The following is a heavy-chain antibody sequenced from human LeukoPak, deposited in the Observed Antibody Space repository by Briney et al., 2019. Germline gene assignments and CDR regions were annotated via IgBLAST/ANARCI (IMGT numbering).Heavy chain of an antibody. V-gene: IGHV1-2*02. CDR3: ARQGLGSSWYYFDY. CDR2: INPNSGGT. Sequence: ASVKVSCKASGYTFTGYYMHWVRQGPGQGLELMGWINPNSGGTNYAQKFQGRVTMTRDTSISTAYMELRSLRSDDTAVYYCARQGLGSSWYYFDYWGQGTLVTVSS. CDR1: GYTFTGYY. J-gene: IGHJ4*02. D-gene: IGHD6-13*01.